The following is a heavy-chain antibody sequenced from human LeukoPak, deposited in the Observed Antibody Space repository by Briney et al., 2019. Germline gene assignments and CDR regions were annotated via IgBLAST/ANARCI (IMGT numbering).Heavy chain of an antibody. Sequence: ASVKVSCKASGYTFTSYGISWVRQAPGQGLEWMGWISAYNGNTNYAQKLQGRVTMTTDTSTSTAYMELRSLRSDDTAVYYCARDPDWNDSDYYFDYWGQGTLVTVSS. J-gene: IGHJ4*02. CDR2: ISAYNGNT. CDR1: GYTFTSYG. V-gene: IGHV1-18*01. CDR3: ARDPDWNDSDYYFDY. D-gene: IGHD1-1*01.